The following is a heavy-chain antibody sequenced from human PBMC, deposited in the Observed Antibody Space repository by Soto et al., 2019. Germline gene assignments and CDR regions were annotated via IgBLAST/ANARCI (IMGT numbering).Heavy chain of an antibody. Sequence: QVQLVESGGGVVQPGRSLRLSCAASGLTFSSYGMHWVRQAPGKGLEWVALIWYDGSNKYYGDSVKGRFTISRDNSKNKLYLQMNSLRAEDTAVYYCARDYGSGMDCWGQGTLVIVSS. CDR1: GLTFSSYG. CDR2: IWYDGSNK. V-gene: IGHV3-33*01. J-gene: IGHJ4*02. CDR3: ARDYGSGMDC. D-gene: IGHD3-10*01.